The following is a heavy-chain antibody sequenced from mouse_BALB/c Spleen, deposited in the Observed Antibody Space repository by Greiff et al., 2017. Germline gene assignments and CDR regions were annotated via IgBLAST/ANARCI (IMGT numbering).Heavy chain of an antibody. CDR2: IYPGNSDT. Sequence: VQLQQSGTVLARPGASVKMSCKASGYTFTSYWMHWVKQRPGQGLEWIGAIYPGNSDTSYNQKFKGKAKLTAVTSTSTAYMELSSLTNEDSAVYYCTRGTTVVAPYYAMDYWGQGTSVTVSS. D-gene: IGHD1-1*01. V-gene: IGHV1-5*01. CDR3: TRGTTVVAPYYAMDY. J-gene: IGHJ4*01. CDR1: GYTFTSYW.